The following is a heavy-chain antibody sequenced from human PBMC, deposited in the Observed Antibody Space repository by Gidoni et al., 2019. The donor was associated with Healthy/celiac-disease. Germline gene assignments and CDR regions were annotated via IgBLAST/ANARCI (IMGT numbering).Heavy chain of an antibody. Sequence: QVQLVQSGAEVKKPGASVKVSCKASGSPFTGYYMPWVRQAPGQGLEWMGWINPNSGGTNYAQKFQGRVTMTRDTSISTAYMELSRLRSDDTAVYYCARVPYDFWSGYYSYYYGMDVWGQGTTVTVSS. V-gene: IGHV1-2*02. CDR3: ARVPYDFWSGYYSYYYGMDV. J-gene: IGHJ6*02. CDR2: INPNSGGT. CDR1: GSPFTGYY. D-gene: IGHD3-3*01.